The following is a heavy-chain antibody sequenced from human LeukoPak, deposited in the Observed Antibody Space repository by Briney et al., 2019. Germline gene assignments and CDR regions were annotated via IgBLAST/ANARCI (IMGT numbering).Heavy chain of an antibody. CDR3: ALSGDNDAFDI. J-gene: IGHJ3*02. D-gene: IGHD3-10*01. CDR1: GFTFSSYG. V-gene: IGHV3-23*01. Sequence: GGSLRLSSAASGFTFSSYGMSWVRQAPGKGLEWVSAISGSGGSTYNADSVKGRFTISRDNSKNTLYLQMNSLRAEDTAVYYCALSGDNDAFDIWGQGTMVIVSS. CDR2: ISGSGGST.